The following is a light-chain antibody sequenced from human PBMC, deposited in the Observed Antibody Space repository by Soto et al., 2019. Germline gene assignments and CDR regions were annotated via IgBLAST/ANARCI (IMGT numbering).Light chain of an antibody. J-gene: IGLJ1*01. V-gene: IGLV2-23*01. CDR2: EGT. CDR1: SSDVGSYNL. CDR3: CSYAGYSTFV. Sequence: QSALTQPASVSGSPGQSITISCTGTSSDVGSYNLVSWYQQHPGKAPKLMIYEGTKRPSGVSNRFSGSKSGNTASLTISGLQAEDEADYYCCSYAGYSTFVLGTGTKLTVL.